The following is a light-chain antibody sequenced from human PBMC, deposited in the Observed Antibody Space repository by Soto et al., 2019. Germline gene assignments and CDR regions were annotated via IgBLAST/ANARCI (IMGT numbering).Light chain of an antibody. CDR2: NNN. J-gene: IGLJ3*02. CDR3: AVWDDSLNGWV. Sequence: QSVLTQPPSASGTPGQRVTVSCSGSSSNIGGHVVYCYQQLPGTAPKLLIYNNNQRPSGVPDRFSGSKSGTSASLAISGLHSEDEADYYCAVWDDSLNGWVFGGGTKLTVL. CDR1: SSNIGGHV. V-gene: IGLV1-44*01.